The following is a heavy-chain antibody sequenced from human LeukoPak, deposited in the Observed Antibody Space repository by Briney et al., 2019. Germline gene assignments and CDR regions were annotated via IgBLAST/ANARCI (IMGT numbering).Heavy chain of an antibody. D-gene: IGHD6-19*01. J-gene: IGHJ6*02. CDR3: ARVYSSGWPAYYYYGMDV. CDR1: GGFLSGYY. CDR2: INHSGST. Sequence: SETLSLTRAVNGGFLSGYYWSWIRQPPGKGLEWIGEINHSGSTNYNPSLKSRVTISVDTSKNQFSLKLSSVTAADTAVYYCARVYSSGWPAYYYYGMDVWGQGTTVTVSS. V-gene: IGHV4-34*01.